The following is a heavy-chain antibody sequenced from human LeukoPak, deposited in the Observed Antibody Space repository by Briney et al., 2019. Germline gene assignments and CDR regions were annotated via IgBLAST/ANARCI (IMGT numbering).Heavy chain of an antibody. D-gene: IGHD3-22*01. CDR1: GYTFTSYY. V-gene: IGHV1-46*01. CDR2: INPSGGST. Sequence: EASVTVSCKASGYTFTSYYMHWVRQAPGQGLEWMGIINPSGGSTSYAQKFQGRVTMTRDTSTSTVYMELSSLRSEDTAVYYCARARPYYYDILNAFDIWGQGTMVTVSS. J-gene: IGHJ3*02. CDR3: ARARPYYYDILNAFDI.